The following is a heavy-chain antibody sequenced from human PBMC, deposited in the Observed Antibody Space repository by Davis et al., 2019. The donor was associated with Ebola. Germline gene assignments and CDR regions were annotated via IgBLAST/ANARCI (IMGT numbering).Heavy chain of an antibody. CDR3: APGSIAADY. CDR1: GFTFSSFS. J-gene: IGHJ4*02. D-gene: IGHD6-6*01. V-gene: IGHV3-48*02. CDR2: ISSGSSTI. Sequence: GESLKISCAASGFTFSSFSMNWVRQAPGKGLEWVSYISSGSSTIYYADSVKGRFTISRDNAKNSLYLQMNSLRDEDSAVYYCAPGSIAADYWAQGTLVTVSS.